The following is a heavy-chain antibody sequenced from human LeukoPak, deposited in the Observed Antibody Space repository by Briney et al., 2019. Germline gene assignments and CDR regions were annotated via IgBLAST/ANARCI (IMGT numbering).Heavy chain of an antibody. CDR1: GFTFSSYG. J-gene: IGHJ4*02. CDR3: ARGLRIAVAGSIDY. Sequence: PGGSLRLSCAASGFTFSSYGMHWVRQAPGKGLEWVAVISYDGSNKYYADSVKGRFTISRDNSKNTLYLQMNSLRAEDTAVYYCARGLRIAVAGSIDYWGQGTLVTVSS. D-gene: IGHD6-19*01. CDR2: ISYDGSNK. V-gene: IGHV3-30*03.